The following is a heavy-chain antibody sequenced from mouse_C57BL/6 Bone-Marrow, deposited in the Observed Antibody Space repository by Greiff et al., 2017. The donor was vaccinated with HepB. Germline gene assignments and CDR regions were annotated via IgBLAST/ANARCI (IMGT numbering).Heavy chain of an antibody. D-gene: IGHD1-1*01. CDR3: ARAVLRYFDV. J-gene: IGHJ1*03. CDR1: GYTFTSYG. V-gene: IGHV1-81*01. CDR2: IYPRSGNT. Sequence: VKLQESGAELASPGASVTLSCKASGYTFTSYGISWVKQRTGQGLEWIGEIYPRSGNTYYNEKFKGKATLTADKSSSTAYMELRSLTSEDSAVYFCARAVLRYFDVWGTGTTVTVSS.